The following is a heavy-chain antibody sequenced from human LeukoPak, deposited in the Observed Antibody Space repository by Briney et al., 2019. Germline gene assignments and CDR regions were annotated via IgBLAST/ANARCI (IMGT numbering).Heavy chain of an antibody. D-gene: IGHD6-19*01. Sequence: GGSLRLSCSASGFTFSSYAMHWVRQAPGKGLEYVSAISSNGGSTYCADSVKGRFTISRDNSKNTLYLQMNSLRAEDTAVYYCSIAVAGAFDYWGQGTLVTVSS. V-gene: IGHV3-64*04. CDR2: ISSNGGST. J-gene: IGHJ4*02. CDR3: SIAVAGAFDY. CDR1: GFTFSSYA.